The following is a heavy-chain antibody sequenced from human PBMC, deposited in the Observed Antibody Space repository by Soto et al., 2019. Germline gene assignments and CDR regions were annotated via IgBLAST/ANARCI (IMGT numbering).Heavy chain of an antibody. J-gene: IGHJ6*02. Sequence: EVQLVESGGGLVQPGGSLRLSCAASGLIFSDYHMDWVRQAPGKGLEWVGRIRRKANSYTTEDAASVKGRFTISRDDSKNSLYLQMNCLKREDTAVYYCAMLGGWSGGSSGMDVWCQGTTVTVSS. D-gene: IGHD6-19*01. V-gene: IGHV3-72*01. CDR1: GLIFSDYH. CDR3: AMLGGWSGGSSGMDV. CDR2: IRRKANSYTT.